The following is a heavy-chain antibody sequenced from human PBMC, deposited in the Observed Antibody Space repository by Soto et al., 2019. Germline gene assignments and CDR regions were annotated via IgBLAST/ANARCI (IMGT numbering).Heavy chain of an antibody. CDR2: IFYSGST. D-gene: IGHD5-12*01. J-gene: IGHJ6*02. CDR1: EGNSVDLGCR. V-gene: IGHV4-39*01. CDR3: VRMGFSGGGYLSYYYYGTAI. Sequence: SQIMRVTWSVSEGNSVDLGCRWVWNRQTPGKGLEWIGSIFYSGSTYYNPALKSRVTISVDTSKNQFSLKLSSVTAADTAMYYCVRMGFSGGGYLSYYYYGTAIWGQGTTVTVS.